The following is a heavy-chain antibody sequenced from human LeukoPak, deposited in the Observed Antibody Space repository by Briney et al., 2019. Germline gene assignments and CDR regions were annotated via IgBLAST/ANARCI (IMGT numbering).Heavy chain of an antibody. CDR3: AKDISRRRVTYYYDSSGYRPYYYYYGMDV. CDR2: ISWNSGSI. Sequence: PGGSPRLSCAASGFTFDDYAMHWVRQAPGKGLEWVSGISWNSGSICYADSVKGRFTISRDNAKNSLYLQMNSLRAEDTALYYCAKDISRRRVTYYYDSSGYRPYYYYYGMDVWGQGTTVTVSS. CDR1: GFTFDDYA. J-gene: IGHJ6*02. V-gene: IGHV3-9*01. D-gene: IGHD3-22*01.